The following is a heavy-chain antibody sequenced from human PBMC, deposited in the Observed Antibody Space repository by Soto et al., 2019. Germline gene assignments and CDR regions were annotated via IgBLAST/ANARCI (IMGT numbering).Heavy chain of an antibody. Sequence: GGSLRLSCAASGFTLSTYLMHWVRQVPGKGLVWCSRISSDGTYTNYAHSVKGRFTISGASARNTLSLQMNYLTGEDTAVYYCARTFVDGMAGFGPWGQGTLVTVSS. CDR3: ARTFVDGMAGFGP. CDR2: ISSDGTYT. V-gene: IGHV3-74*01. CDR1: GFTLSTYL. J-gene: IGHJ5*02. D-gene: IGHD2-15*01.